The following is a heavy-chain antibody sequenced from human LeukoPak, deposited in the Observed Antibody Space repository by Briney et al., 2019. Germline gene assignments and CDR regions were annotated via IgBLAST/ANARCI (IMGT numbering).Heavy chain of an antibody. J-gene: IGHJ3*02. V-gene: IGHV3-53*01. CDR1: GFTVSSNY. CDR2: IYSDDST. CDR3: AREFDGGSYLSVGDAFDI. D-gene: IGHD1-26*01. Sequence: GGSLRLSCAASGFTVSSNYMSWVRQAPGKGLEWVSLIYSDDSTYYADSVKGRFTISRDTSKNTLYLQMNSLRAEDTAVYYCAREFDGGSYLSVGDAFDIWGQGTMVIVSS.